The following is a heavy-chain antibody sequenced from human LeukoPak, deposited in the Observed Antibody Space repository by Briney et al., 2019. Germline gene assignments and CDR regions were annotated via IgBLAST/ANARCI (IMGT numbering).Heavy chain of an antibody. V-gene: IGHV3-30-3*01. Sequence: GGSLRLSCAASRFTFSSYAMHWVRQAPGKGLEWVAVISYDGSNKYYADSVKGRFTISRDNSKNTLYLQMNSLRAEDTAVYYCARDGGHYYDSSGPTNWFDPWGQGTLVTVSS. CDR3: ARDGGHYYDSSGPTNWFDP. D-gene: IGHD3-22*01. J-gene: IGHJ5*02. CDR2: ISYDGSNK. CDR1: RFTFSSYA.